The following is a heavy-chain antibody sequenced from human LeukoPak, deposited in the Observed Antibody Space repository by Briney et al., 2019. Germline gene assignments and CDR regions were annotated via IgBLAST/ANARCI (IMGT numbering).Heavy chain of an antibody. CDR3: ARDGGQQMEKFDY. Sequence: PGRSLRLSCVASGFTFSTYGMHWVRQAPGKGLEWVALIWYDGNYKYYADSVKGRFTISRDNSKNTLYLQMNSLRVEDTAVHYCARDGGQQMEKFDYWGQGTLVTVSS. D-gene: IGHD6-13*01. J-gene: IGHJ4*02. V-gene: IGHV3-33*01. CDR2: IWYDGNYK. CDR1: GFTFSTYG.